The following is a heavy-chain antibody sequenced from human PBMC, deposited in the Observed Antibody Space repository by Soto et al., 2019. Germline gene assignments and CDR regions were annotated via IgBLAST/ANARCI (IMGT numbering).Heavy chain of an antibody. CDR2: INPNSGGT. CDR1: GYTFTNYG. D-gene: IGHD3-3*01. V-gene: IGHV1-2*02. CDR3: ARTVLRDWKGYYYYYGMDV. J-gene: IGHJ6*02. Sequence: GASVKVSCKASGYTFTNYGLSWVRQAPGQGLEWMGWINPNSGGTNYAQKFQGRVTMTRDTSISTAYMELSRLRSDDTAVYYCARTVLRDWKGYYYYYGMDVWGQGTTVTVSS.